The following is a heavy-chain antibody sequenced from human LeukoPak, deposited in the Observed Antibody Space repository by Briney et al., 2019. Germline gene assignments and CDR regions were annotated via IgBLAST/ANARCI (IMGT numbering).Heavy chain of an antibody. CDR3: AREGIAAAGTGGDY. Sequence: SETLSLTCTVSGGSISSSSYYWGWIRQPPGKGLEWIGSIYYSGSTYYNPSLKSRVTISVDTSKNQFSLKLSSVTAADTAVYYCAREGIAAAGTGGDYWGQGTLVTVSS. V-gene: IGHV4-39*07. CDR1: GGSISSSSYY. CDR2: IYYSGST. D-gene: IGHD6-13*01. J-gene: IGHJ4*02.